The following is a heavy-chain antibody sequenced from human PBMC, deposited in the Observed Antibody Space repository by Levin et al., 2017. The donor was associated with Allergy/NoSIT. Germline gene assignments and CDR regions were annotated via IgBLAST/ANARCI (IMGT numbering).Heavy chain of an antibody. CDR1: GGSISSTTYY. Sequence: SQTLSLTCTVSGGSISSTTYYWGWIRQPPGKGLEWIGTIYYSATTYYNPSLRSRVSMSVDTSKNQFSLKLSSVTAADTAVYYCASALYTSGWYNAFDSWGQGTMVSVSS. CDR2: IYYSATT. CDR3: ASALYTSGWYNAFDS. D-gene: IGHD6-19*01. V-gene: IGHV4-39*01. J-gene: IGHJ3*02.